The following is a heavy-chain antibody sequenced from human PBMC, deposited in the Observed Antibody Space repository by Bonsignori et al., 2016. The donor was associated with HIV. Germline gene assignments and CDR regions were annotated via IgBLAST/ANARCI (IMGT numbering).Heavy chain of an antibody. J-gene: IGHJ4*02. V-gene: IGHV3-74*01. CDR2: INSDGSST. CDR3: ARVSRSWVGESSIPYYFDY. D-gene: IGHD3-10*01. Sequence: VRQAPGKGLVWVSRINSDGSSTSYADSVKGRFTISRDNAKNTLYLQMNSLRAEDTAVYYCARVSRSWVGESSIPYYFDYWGQGTLGTVSS.